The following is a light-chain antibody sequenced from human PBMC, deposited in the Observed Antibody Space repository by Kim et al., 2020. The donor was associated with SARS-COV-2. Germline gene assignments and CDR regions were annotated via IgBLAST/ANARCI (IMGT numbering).Light chain of an antibody. V-gene: IGLV3-1*01. CDR2: EDT. CDR3: QAWDSTTVI. Sequence: SYELTQPPSVSVSPGQTASISCSGDKLGDKYACWYQQRPGQSPVLVIYEDTRRPSGIPERFAASTSGNTATLTISGTQAMDEADYYCQAWDSTTVIFGGGTKRTV. CDR1: KLGDKY. J-gene: IGLJ2*01.